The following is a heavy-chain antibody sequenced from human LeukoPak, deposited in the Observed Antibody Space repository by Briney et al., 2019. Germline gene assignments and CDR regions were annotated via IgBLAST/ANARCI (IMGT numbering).Heavy chain of an antibody. CDR1: GYTFTGYY. Sequence: ASVKVSCKASGYTFTGYYMHWVRQAPGQGLEWMGRINPNSGGTNYAQKFQGRVTMTRDTSISTAYMELSRLRSDDTAVYYCARPRDGYAYYFDYWGQGTLVTVSS. D-gene: IGHD1-1*01. J-gene: IGHJ4*02. CDR3: ARPRDGYAYYFDY. V-gene: IGHV1-2*06. CDR2: INPNSGGT.